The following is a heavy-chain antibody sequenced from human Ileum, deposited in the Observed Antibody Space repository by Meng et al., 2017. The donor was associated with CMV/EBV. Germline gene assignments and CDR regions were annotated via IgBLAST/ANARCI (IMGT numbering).Heavy chain of an antibody. J-gene: IGHJ4*02. CDR1: SGAFREYK. D-gene: IGHD3-3*01. CDR2: ISHVGDT. Sequence: QLPQGRTGLFKPSETMTPMCSVYSGAFREYKWTWIRQPPGKGLEWIGEISHVGDTNYNPSLRGRVTISVDMSKKQFSLNLASVTAADTAIYYCARASPQRRFLSYWGQGTLVTVSS. CDR3: ARASPQRRFLSY. V-gene: IGHV4-34*02.